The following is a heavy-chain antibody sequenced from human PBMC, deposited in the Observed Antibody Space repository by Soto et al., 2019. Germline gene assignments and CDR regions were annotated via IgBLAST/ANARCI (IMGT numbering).Heavy chain of an antibody. J-gene: IGHJ4*02. CDR3: TTDGYYYDSSGYYRARWFDY. D-gene: IGHD3-22*01. CDR2: IKSKTDGGTT. Sequence: PGGSLRLSCAASGFTFSNAWMNWVRQAPGKGLEWVGRIKSKTDGGTTDYAAPVKGRFTISRDDSKNTLYLQMNSLKTEDTAVYYCTTDGYYYDSSGYYRARWFDYWGQGTLVTVSS. V-gene: IGHV3-15*07. CDR1: GFTFSNAW.